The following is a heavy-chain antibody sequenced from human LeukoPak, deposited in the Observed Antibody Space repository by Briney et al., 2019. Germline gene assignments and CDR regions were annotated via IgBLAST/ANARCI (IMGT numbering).Heavy chain of an antibody. CDR1: GGTFSSYA. J-gene: IGHJ5*02. CDR3: ARGYCSSTSCYASWFDP. CDR2: IIPILGIA. V-gene: IGHV1-69*04. D-gene: IGHD2-2*01. Sequence: SVKVSCKASGGTFSSYAISWVRQAPGQGLEWMGRIIPILGIANYAQKFQGRDTITADKSTSTAYMELSSLRSEDTAVYYCARGYCSSTSCYASWFDPWGQGTLVTVSS.